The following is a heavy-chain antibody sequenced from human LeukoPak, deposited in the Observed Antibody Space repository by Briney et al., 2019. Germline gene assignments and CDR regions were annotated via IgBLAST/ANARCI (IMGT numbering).Heavy chain of an antibody. Sequence: GASVKVSCKASGYTFTSYGISWVRQAPGQGLEWMGWISAYNGNTNYAQKLQGRVTITADKSTSTAYMELSSLRSEDTAVYYCARGVRYYYDSSGLGWFDPWGQGTLVTVSS. D-gene: IGHD3-22*01. CDR2: ISAYNGNT. V-gene: IGHV1-18*01. CDR1: GYTFTSYG. J-gene: IGHJ5*02. CDR3: ARGVRYYYDSSGLGWFDP.